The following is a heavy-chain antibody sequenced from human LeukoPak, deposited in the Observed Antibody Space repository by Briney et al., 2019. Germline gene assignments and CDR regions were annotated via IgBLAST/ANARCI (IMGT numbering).Heavy chain of an antibody. J-gene: IGHJ4*02. CDR1: GGSFSGYS. D-gene: IGHD1-1*01. CDR3: ARGSATGLAY. CDR2: IDRSGST. V-gene: IGHV4-34*01. Sequence: SETLSLTCAVYGGSFSGYSWTRIRQPPGKGLEWIGEIDRSGSTNYNPALKSRLTISVDTSKNQFSLKLSSVTAADTAVYYCARGSATGLAYWGQGNLVTVSS.